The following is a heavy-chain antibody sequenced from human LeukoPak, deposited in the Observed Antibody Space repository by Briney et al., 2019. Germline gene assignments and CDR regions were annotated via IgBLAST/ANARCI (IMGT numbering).Heavy chain of an antibody. J-gene: IGHJ3*02. CDR1: GYTFTSYG. D-gene: IGHD3-10*01. CDR2: ISAYNGNT. Sequence: ASVKVSCKASGYTFTSYGISWVRQAPGQGLECMGWISAYNGNTNYAQKLQGRVTMSTDTSTSTAYMELRSLRSDDTAVYYCARDHRGFPDAFDIWGQGTMVTVSS. V-gene: IGHV1-18*01. CDR3: ARDHRGFPDAFDI.